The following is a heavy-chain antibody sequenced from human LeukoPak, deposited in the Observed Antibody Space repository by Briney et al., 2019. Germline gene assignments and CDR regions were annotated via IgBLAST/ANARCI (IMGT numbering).Heavy chain of an antibody. CDR1: GFTFSSYW. J-gene: IGHJ5*02. CDR2: IKQDGSEK. CDR3: AREGGSYYSNWFDP. V-gene: IGHV3-7*01. Sequence: QPGGSLRLSCAASGFTFSSYWMSWVRQAPGKGLEWVANIKQDGSEKYYVDSVKGRFTISRDNAKNSLYLQMYSLRAEDTAVYYCAREGGSYYSNWFDPWGQGTLVTVSS. D-gene: IGHD1-26*01.